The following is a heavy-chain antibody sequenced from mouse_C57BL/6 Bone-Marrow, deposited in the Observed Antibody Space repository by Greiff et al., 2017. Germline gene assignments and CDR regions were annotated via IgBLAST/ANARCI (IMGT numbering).Heavy chain of an antibody. V-gene: IGHV1-81*01. CDR1: GYTFTSYG. J-gene: IGHJ4*01. Sequence: QVQLQQSGAELARPGASVKLSCKASGYTFTSYGISWVKQRTGQGLEWIGEIYPRSGNTYYNEKFKGKATLTADKSSSTAYMELRSLTSEDSAVYFCARELRLRVRNAMDYWGQGTSVTVSS. CDR3: ARELRLRVRNAMDY. D-gene: IGHD3-2*02. CDR2: IYPRSGNT.